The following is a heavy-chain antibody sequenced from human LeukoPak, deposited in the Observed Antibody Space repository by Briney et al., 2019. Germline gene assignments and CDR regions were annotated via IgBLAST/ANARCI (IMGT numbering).Heavy chain of an antibody. CDR3: ALGQRGFDP. V-gene: IGHV5-51*01. J-gene: IGHJ5*02. D-gene: IGHD2-2*01. Sequence: GASLKISCEASGSIFGDYWIAWVRQLPGKGLEWMGIIYPGDSDTRYSPSFQGQVTISADKSISTAYLQWSSLKASDTAMYYCALGQRGFDPWGQGTLVTVSS. CDR2: IYPGDSDT. CDR1: GSIFGDYW.